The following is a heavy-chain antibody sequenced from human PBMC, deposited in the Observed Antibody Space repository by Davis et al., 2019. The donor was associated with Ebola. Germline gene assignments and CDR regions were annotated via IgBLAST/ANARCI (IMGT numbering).Heavy chain of an antibody. CDR1: GFTFSSYS. Sequence: PGGSLRLSCAASGFTFSSYSMNWVRQAPGKGLEWVSSISSSSSYIYYADSVKGRFTISRDNAKNSLYLQMNSLRAEDTAVYYCARDKLPHSSSWYGESDYFDYWGQGTLVTVSS. CDR2: ISSSSSYI. CDR3: ARDKLPHSSSWYGESDYFDY. J-gene: IGHJ4*02. V-gene: IGHV3-21*01. D-gene: IGHD6-13*01.